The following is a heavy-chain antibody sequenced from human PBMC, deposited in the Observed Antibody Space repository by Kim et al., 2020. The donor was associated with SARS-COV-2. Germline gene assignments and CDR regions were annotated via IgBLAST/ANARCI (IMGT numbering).Heavy chain of an antibody. CDR3: ARDSVRHFDY. J-gene: IGHJ4*02. Sequence: YKDYAVSVKSRITLHPATSKNQFSLQLNSVTPEDTAVYYCARDSVRHFDYWGQGTLVTVSS. CDR2: YK. D-gene: IGHD6-6*01. V-gene: IGHV6-1*01.